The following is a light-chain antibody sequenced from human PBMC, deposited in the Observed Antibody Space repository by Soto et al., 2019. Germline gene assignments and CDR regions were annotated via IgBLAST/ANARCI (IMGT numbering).Light chain of an antibody. J-gene: IGKJ1*01. CDR1: QGISSY. CDR2: AAS. CDR3: QQLSSYPPT. V-gene: IGKV1-9*01. Sequence: IQLTHSPSSLSASVGDRVTITCRASQGISSYLAWYQQKPGKAPKLLIYAASTLQSGVPSRFSGSGSGTDFTLTISSLQPEDFTTYYCQQLSSYPPTFGQGTKVDIK.